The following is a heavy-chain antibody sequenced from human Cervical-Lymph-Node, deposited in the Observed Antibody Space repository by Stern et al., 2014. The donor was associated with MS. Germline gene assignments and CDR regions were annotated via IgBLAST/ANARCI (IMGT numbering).Heavy chain of an antibody. Sequence: QVQLVQSGAEVKKPGASLTLSCKTSGYNFITHAIHWVRQAPGQRLEWMGWINGEPGTTKQSRKFQGSVSFTRDKAASAAYMDVSSLSPDDTAVYCCARQPDYSDFLDFWGQGTLVTVSS. CDR3: ARQPDYSDFLDF. CDR1: GYNFITHA. CDR2: INGEPGTT. J-gene: IGHJ4*02. D-gene: IGHD4-11*01. V-gene: IGHV1-3*01.